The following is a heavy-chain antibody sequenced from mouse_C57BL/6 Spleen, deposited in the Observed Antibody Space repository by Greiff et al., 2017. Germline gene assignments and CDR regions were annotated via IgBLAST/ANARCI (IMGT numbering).Heavy chain of an antibody. V-gene: IGHV1-82*01. CDR2: IYPGDGDT. D-gene: IGHD2-3*01. J-gene: IGHJ2*01. CDR3: ARDGYYIDY. Sequence: QVQLQQSGPELVKPGASVKISCKASGYAFSSSWMNWVQQRPGKGLEWIGRIYPGDGDTNYNGKFKGKATLTADKYSSTAYMQLSSLTSEDSAVYFCARDGYYIDYWGQGTTLTVSS. CDR1: GYAFSSSW.